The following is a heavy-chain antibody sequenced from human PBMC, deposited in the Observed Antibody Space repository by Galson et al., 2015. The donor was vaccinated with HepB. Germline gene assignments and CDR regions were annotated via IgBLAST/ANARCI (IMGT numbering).Heavy chain of an antibody. V-gene: IGHV5-51*03. Sequence: QSGAEVKKPGESLKISCMGSRYNFTNYWIARVRQVPGKGLEWMGIIYPGNSDTRISPSFRGQVTISADKSITTAYLQWGSLKASDTAMYYCARRRLYSSAPDHWGQGTLVTVSS. D-gene: IGHD6-19*01. J-gene: IGHJ4*02. CDR3: ARRRLYSSAPDH. CDR1: RYNFTNYW. CDR2: IYPGNSDT.